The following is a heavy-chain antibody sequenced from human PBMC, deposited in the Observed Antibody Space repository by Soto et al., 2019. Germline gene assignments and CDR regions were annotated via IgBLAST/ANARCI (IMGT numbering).Heavy chain of an antibody. D-gene: IGHD6-19*01. CDR3: AIDQESIAVAGTKYYYYGMDV. CDR1: GFTFSSYA. J-gene: IGHJ6*02. V-gene: IGHV3-30-3*01. CDR2: ISYDGSNK. Sequence: QVQLVESGGGVVQPGRSLRLSCAASGFTFSSYAMHWVRQAPGKGLEWVAVISYDGSNKYYADSVKGRFTISRDNSKNTLYLQMNSLRAEDTAVYYCAIDQESIAVAGTKYYYYGMDVWGQGTTVTVSS.